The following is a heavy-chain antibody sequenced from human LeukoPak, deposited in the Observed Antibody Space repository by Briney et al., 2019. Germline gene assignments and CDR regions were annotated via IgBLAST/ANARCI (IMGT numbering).Heavy chain of an antibody. J-gene: IGHJ4*02. CDR2: IVVGSGNT. V-gene: IGHV1-58*01. CDR3: AVDVIYESD. D-gene: IGHD2/OR15-2a*01. Sequence: SVKVSCKASGFTFSNSAVQWVRQARGQRLEWIGWIVVGSGNTNYAQKFQERGTITRHMSTSTAYMELSSLRSEDTAVYYCAVDVIYESDWGQGTLVTVSS. CDR1: GFTFSNSA.